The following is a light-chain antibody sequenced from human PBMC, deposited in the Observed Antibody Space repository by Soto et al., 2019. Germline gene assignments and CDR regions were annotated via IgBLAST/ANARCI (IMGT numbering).Light chain of an antibody. CDR2: EVN. J-gene: IGLJ3*02. CDR3: CSYAHTSMV. V-gene: IGLV2-11*01. CDR1: SGDIGAYNY. Sequence: QSVLTQPRSVSGSPGQSVTFSCTGTSGDIGAYNYVSWYQFHPGKAPKMIIYEVNKRPSGVPDRFSGSKSGNTASLTISWLQAEDEADYYCCSYAHTSMVFGGGTKLTVL.